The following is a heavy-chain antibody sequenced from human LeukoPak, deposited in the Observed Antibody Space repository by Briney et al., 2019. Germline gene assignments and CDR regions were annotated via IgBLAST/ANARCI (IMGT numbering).Heavy chain of an antibody. J-gene: IGHJ3*02. CDR2: ISASNGNT. CDR3: ARGYDSSLDAFDI. V-gene: IGHV1-18*01. CDR1: GYSFTDYA. D-gene: IGHD3-22*01. Sequence: ASVKVSCKTSGYSFTDYAITWVRQVRGQGLQWVGWISASNGNTDYAQSFRGRATMTTDTSTSTAYMELRSLRSDDTAVYYCARGYDSSLDAFDIWGQGTMVTVSS.